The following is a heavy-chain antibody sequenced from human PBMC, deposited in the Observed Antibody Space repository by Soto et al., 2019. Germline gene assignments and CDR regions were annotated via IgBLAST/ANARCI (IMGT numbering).Heavy chain of an antibody. CDR2: IIPVFGTT. D-gene: IGHD2-2*01. CDR1: GGTFSNYT. J-gene: IGHJ6*02. CDR3: ARSSPYIVVRKPTGNQDYYGMDV. V-gene: IGHV1-69*01. Sequence: QVQLVQSGAEVKKPGSSVKVFCKASGGTFSNYTISWVPQAPGQGLAWMGGIIPVFGTTDYGQKFQGRVTINVEGTTSTAYMTLSSLRSADTAVYYCARSSPYIVVRKPTGNQDYYGMDVWGQGTTVTVSS.